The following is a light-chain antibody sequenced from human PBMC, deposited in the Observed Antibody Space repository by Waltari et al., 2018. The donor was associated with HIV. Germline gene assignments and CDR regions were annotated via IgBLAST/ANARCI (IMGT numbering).Light chain of an antibody. CDR1: LTLLYPSNNRNY. CDR3: QQYYDTLQT. J-gene: IGKJ3*01. CDR2: WAS. Sequence: DIVLTASPDSLAVSLPAEAPLNCGSSLTLLYPSNNRNYLAWYQQKPGQPPKLLLYWASTRESGVPDRFSGSGSGTDFTLTISSLQAEDVAMYYCQQYYDTLQTFGPGTKVQIK. V-gene: IGKV4-1*01.